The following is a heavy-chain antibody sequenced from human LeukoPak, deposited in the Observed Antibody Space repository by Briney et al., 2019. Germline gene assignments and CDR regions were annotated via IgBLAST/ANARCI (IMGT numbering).Heavy chain of an antibody. D-gene: IGHD3-10*01. V-gene: IGHV4-34*01. CDR3: ARVADVRPTSAYYYGSGSYYNSVYNRPITQNGMDV. Sequence: PSETLSLTCAVYGGSFSGYYWSWIRQPPGKGLEWIGEINHSGSTNYNPSLKSRVTISVDTSKNQFSLKLSSVTAADTAVYYCARVADVRPTSAYYYGSGSYYNSVYNRPITQNGMDVWGQGTTVTVSS. CDR2: INHSGST. CDR1: GGSFSGYY. J-gene: IGHJ6*02.